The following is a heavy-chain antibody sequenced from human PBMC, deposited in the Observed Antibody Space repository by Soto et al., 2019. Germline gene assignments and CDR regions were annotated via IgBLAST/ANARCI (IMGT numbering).Heavy chain of an antibody. D-gene: IGHD3-10*01. CDR1: GGSFSGYY. CDR2: INHSGST. Sequence: QVQLQQWGAGLLKPSETLSLTCAVYGGSFSGYYWSWIRQPPGKGLEWIGEINHSGSTNYNPSLKSRVTISVDTSKNQFSLKLSSVTAADTAVYYCVRGYYYGSGSYLYFDYWGQGTLVTVSS. CDR3: VRGYYYGSGSYLYFDY. V-gene: IGHV4-34*01. J-gene: IGHJ4*02.